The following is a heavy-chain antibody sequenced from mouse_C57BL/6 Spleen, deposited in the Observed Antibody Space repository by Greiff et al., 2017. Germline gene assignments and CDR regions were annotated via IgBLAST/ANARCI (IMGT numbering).Heavy chain of an antibody. CDR2: INPNNGGT. J-gene: IGHJ2*01. D-gene: IGHD1-1*01. CDR3: ARGRVYYYGSSYYLDY. V-gene: IGHV1-26*01. Sequence: VQLQQSGPELVKPGASVKISCKASGYTFTDYYMNWVKQSHGKSLEWIGDINPNNGGTSYNQKFKGKATLTVDKSSSTAYMELRSLTSEDTAVYYCARGRVYYYGSSYYLDYWGQGTTLTVSS. CDR1: GYTFTDYY.